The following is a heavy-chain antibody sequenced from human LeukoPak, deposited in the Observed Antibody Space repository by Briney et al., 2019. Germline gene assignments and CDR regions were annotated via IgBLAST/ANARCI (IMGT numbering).Heavy chain of an antibody. Sequence: PGGSLRLSCAASGFTFDDYAMHWVRQAPGKGLEWVSGISWNSGSIGYADSVKGRFTISRDNAKNSLYLQMNSLRAEDTALYYCAKDIGGDRDYWGQGTLVTVSS. CDR2: ISWNSGSI. V-gene: IGHV3-9*01. J-gene: IGHJ4*02. CDR1: GFTFDDYA. D-gene: IGHD1-14*01. CDR3: AKDIGGDRDY.